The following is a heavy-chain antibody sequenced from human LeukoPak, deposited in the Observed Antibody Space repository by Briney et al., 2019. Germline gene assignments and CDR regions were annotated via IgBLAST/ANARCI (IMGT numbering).Heavy chain of an antibody. D-gene: IGHD2/OR15-2a*01. Sequence: GGSLRLSCAASGFTVSRNNMNWVRQAPGKGLELVSVIYSGGNTYYADSVKDRFTISRDKSKNTLYLQMSGLRTDDTAVYYCARDTENSTYGWGAFDIWAQGTMVTVSS. CDR3: ARDTENSTYGWGAFDI. CDR2: IYSGGNT. CDR1: GFTVSRNN. V-gene: IGHV3-66*01. J-gene: IGHJ3*02.